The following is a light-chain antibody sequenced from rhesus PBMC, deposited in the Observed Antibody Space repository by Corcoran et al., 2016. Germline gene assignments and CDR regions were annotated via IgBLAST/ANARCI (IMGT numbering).Light chain of an antibody. CDR3: LHYSSGPRT. CDR1: QSISSW. Sequence: DIQMTQSPSSLSASVGDTVTITCRASQSISSWLDWYQQKPGKAPKLLIYKASSLQSGVPSRFTTSGYGTDFTLTISSLQPEDFATYYCLHYSSGPRTFGQGTKVEIK. CDR2: KAS. V-gene: IGKV1-22*01. J-gene: IGKJ1*01.